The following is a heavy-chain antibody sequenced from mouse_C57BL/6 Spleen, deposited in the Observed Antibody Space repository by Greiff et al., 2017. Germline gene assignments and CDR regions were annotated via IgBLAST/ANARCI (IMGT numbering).Heavy chain of an antibody. D-gene: IGHD2-1*01. Sequence: EVQGVESGGDLVKPGGSLKLSCAASGFTFSSYGMSWVRQTPDKRLEWVATISSGGSYTYYPDSVKGRFTFSRDNAKNTLYLQLSSLKSEDTAMYYCARQGGNYEGYAMDYWGQGTSVTVSS. V-gene: IGHV5-6*01. CDR1: GFTFSSYG. CDR3: ARQGGNYEGYAMDY. J-gene: IGHJ4*01. CDR2: ISSGGSYT.